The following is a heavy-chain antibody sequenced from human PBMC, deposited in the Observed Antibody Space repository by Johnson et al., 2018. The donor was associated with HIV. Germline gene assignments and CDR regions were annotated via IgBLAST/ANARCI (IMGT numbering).Heavy chain of an antibody. V-gene: IGHV3-20*04. CDR3: AKDIAVAGTTDRFDAFDI. CDR1: GFTFDDYG. Sequence: VQLVESGGGLVQPGRSLRLSCAASGFTFDDYGMSWVRQGPGKGLEWVSSINWNSGSTSYADSVKGQFSISRDNAKNSLYLQMNSLRAEDTALYYCAKDIAVAGTTDRFDAFDIWGQGTMVTVSS. D-gene: IGHD6-19*01. J-gene: IGHJ3*02. CDR2: INWNSGST.